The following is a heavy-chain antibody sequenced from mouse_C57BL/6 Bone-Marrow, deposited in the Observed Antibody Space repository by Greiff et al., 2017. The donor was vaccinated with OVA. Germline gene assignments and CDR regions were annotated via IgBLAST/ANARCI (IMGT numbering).Heavy chain of an antibody. CDR2: IDPSDSYT. CDR1: GYTFTSYW. J-gene: IGHJ4*01. V-gene: IGHV1-69*01. D-gene: IGHD2-5*01. CDR3: ARTYYSNPYYSMDY. Sequence: QVQLQQPGAELVMPGASVKLSCKASGYTFTSYWMHWVKQRPGQGLEWIGEIDPSDSYTNYNQKFKGKSTLTVDKSSSTAYMQLSSLTSEDSAVYYCARTYYSNPYYSMDYWGQGTSVTVSS.